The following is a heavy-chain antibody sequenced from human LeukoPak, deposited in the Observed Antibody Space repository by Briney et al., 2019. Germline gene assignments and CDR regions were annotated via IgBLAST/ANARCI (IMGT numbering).Heavy chain of an antibody. V-gene: IGHV3-9*01. CDR3: AKLPRPWGFDY. CDR1: GFTFDDYA. J-gene: IGHJ4*02. D-gene: IGHD1-26*01. Sequence: SLRLSCAASGFTFDDYAMHWVRQAPGKGLEWVSGISWNSGSIGYADSVKGRFTISRDNAKNSLYLQMNSLRAEDTAVYYCAKLPRPWGFDYWGQGTLVTVSS. CDR2: ISWNSGSI.